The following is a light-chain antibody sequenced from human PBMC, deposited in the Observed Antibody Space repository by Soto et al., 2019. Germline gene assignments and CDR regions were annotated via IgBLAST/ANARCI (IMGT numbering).Light chain of an antibody. J-gene: IGKJ1*01. CDR2: GAS. CDR3: QQYGSSPWT. CDR1: QSVSSSY. Sequence: EIVLTQSPGTLSLSPGERATLSCRASQSVSSSYLAWYQQKPGQAPRLLIYGASSRATGIPDRFSGSGSGTDFTLTISRLEPEDFAVYYCQQYGSSPWTFGQGTKVKI. V-gene: IGKV3-20*01.